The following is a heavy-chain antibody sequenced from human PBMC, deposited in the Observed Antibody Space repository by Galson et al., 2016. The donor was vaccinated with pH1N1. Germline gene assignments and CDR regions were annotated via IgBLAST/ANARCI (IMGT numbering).Heavy chain of an antibody. CDR2: MYYSGSS. J-gene: IGHJ4*02. D-gene: IGHD3-10*01. CDR3: ARRGIGEFLYYFDY. V-gene: IGHV4-39*01. CDR1: GDSISSSSYY. Sequence: ETLSLTCTVSGDSISSSSYYWGWIRQPPGKGLEWIGSMYYSGSSYYNPSLKSRVTISVDTSKNQFSLKLSSVTAADTAVYYCARRGIGEFLYYFDYWGQGTLVTVSS.